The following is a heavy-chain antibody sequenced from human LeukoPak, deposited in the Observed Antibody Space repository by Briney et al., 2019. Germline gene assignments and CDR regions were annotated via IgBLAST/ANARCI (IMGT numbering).Heavy chain of an antibody. CDR1: GFTFNMYR. Sequence: GGSLRLSCAASGFTFNMYRMTWVRQAPGKGLESVAYINKDGSDKYYVDSVKGRFTVSRDNAKNSLYLQMNSLRAEDTAVYYCARDACYGGNSDYWGQGTLVTVSS. CDR2: INKDGSDK. CDR3: ARDACYGGNSDY. J-gene: IGHJ4*02. V-gene: IGHV3-7*01. D-gene: IGHD4-23*01.